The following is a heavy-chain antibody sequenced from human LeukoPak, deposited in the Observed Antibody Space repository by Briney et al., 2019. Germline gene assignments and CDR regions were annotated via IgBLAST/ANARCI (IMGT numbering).Heavy chain of an antibody. CDR1: GFTFSSYG. J-gene: IGHJ4*02. CDR3: ATGFGAYDY. Sequence: GGSLSLFCATSGFTFSSYGMNWGRQAPGKGLEWVSGINWNGGSIGYADSVKGRFTISRDNARKSLYLQMNSLRAEETAVYYCATGFGAYDYWGQGPLATVSP. V-gene: IGHV3-20*04. CDR2: INWNGGSI. D-gene: IGHD3-16*01.